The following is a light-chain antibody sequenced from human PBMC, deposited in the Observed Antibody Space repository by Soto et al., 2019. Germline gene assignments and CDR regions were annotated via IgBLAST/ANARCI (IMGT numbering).Light chain of an antibody. CDR1: QGISSY. V-gene: IGKV1-8*01. CDR2: AAS. J-gene: IGKJ2*01. Sequence: ALRMTQSPSSFSASTGDRVTITCRASQGISSYLAWYQQKPGKAPKLLVYAASTLQYGVPSRFSGSGSGTDFTLTINCLQSEDFATYFCQQYYTYPQTFGQGTKLEI. CDR3: QQYYTYPQT.